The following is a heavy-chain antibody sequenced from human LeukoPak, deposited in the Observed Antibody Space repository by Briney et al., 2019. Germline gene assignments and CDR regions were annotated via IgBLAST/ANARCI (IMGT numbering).Heavy chain of an antibody. D-gene: IGHD4-11*01. CDR3: ALLTRTYSLFDY. J-gene: IGHJ4*02. CDR2: ISGSGGST. CDR1: GFTFSNYD. Sequence: GGSLRLSCEASGFTFSNYDMIWVRQAPGKGLEWVSIISGSGGSTYYADSVKGRFTISRDNSKNTLYLQMNSLRAEDTAVYYCALLTRTYSLFDYWGQGTLVTVSS. V-gene: IGHV3-23*01.